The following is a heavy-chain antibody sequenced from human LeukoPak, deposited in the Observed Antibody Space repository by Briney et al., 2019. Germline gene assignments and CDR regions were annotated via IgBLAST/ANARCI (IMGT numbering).Heavy chain of an antibody. CDR1: GGSISSGGYY. V-gene: IGHV4-30-2*01. J-gene: IGHJ3*02. D-gene: IGHD5-12*01. CDR3: ANIVATIAEMDAFDI. Sequence: PSETLSLTCTVSGGSISSGGYYWSWIRQPPGKGLEWIGYIYHSGSTYYNPSLKSRVTISVDRSKNQFSLKLSSVTAADTAVYYCANIVATIAEMDAFDIWGQGTMVTVSS. CDR2: IYHSGST.